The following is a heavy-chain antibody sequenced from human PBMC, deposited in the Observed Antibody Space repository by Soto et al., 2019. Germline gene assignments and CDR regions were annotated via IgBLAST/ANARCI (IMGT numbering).Heavy chain of an antibody. J-gene: IGHJ4*02. Sequence: GGSLRLSCGASGFTFSDHYMDWVRQAPGKGLEWVGRTRNKANSYTTEYAASVKGRFTISRDDSKNSLYLQMNSLKTEDTAVYYCARTYYDFWSGYYFDYWGQGTLVTVSS. D-gene: IGHD3-3*01. CDR3: ARTYYDFWSGYYFDY. CDR1: GFTFSDHY. V-gene: IGHV3-72*01. CDR2: TRNKANSYTT.